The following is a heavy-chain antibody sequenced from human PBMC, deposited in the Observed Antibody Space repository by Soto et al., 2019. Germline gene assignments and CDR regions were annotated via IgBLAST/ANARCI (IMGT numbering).Heavy chain of an antibody. J-gene: IGHJ1*01. D-gene: IGHD1-26*01. V-gene: IGHV1-69*13. CDR2: IIPIFGTA. Sequence: ASVKVSCKASGGTFSSYAISWVRQAPGQGLEWMGGIIPIFGTANYAQKFQGRVTITADESTSTAYMELSSLRSEDTAVYYCARGSKYYFSNEYFQHWGQGTLVTVSS. CDR3: ARGSKYYFSNEYFQH. CDR1: GGTFSSYA.